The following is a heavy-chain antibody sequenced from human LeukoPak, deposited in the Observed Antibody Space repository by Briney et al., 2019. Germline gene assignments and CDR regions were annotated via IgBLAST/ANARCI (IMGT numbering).Heavy chain of an antibody. V-gene: IGHV1-69*04. J-gene: IGHJ4*02. Sequence: ASVKVSCKASGGTFSSYAISWVRQAPGQGLEWMGRIIPILGIANYAQKFQGRVTITADKSTSTAYMELSSLRSEDTAVYYYARDPSSSSRISDYWGQGTLVTVSS. CDR2: IIPILGIA. D-gene: IGHD6-6*01. CDR3: ARDPSSSSRISDY. CDR1: GGTFSSYA.